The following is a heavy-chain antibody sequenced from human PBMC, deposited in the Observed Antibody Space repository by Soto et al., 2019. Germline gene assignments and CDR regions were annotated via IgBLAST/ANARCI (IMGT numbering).Heavy chain of an antibody. V-gene: IGHV3-23*01. J-gene: IGHJ3*02. Sequence: GGSLRLSCAASGFTFSSYAMSWVRQAPGKGLEWVSAISGSGGSTYYADSVKGRFTISRDNSKSTLYLQMNSLRAEDTAVYYCARGRYCSGGSCYPDAFDIWGQGTMVTVSS. CDR2: ISGSGGST. D-gene: IGHD2-15*01. CDR3: ARGRYCSGGSCYPDAFDI. CDR1: GFTFSSYA.